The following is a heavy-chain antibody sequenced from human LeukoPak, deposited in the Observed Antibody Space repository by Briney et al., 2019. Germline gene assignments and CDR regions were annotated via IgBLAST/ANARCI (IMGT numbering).Heavy chain of an antibody. CDR3: TAGRSDYFDF. CDR2: IYYSGST. V-gene: IGHV4-39*01. J-gene: IGHJ4*02. Sequence: SETLSLTCTVSGGSISSSSYYWGWIRQPPGKGLEWIGSIYYSGSTYYNPSLKSRVTISVDTSKNQFSLKLSSVTAADPAVYYCTAGRSDYFDFWGQGTLVTVSS. D-gene: IGHD6-25*01. CDR1: GGSISSSSYY.